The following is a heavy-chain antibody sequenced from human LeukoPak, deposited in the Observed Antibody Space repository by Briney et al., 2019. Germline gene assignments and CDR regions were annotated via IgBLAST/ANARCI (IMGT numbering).Heavy chain of an antibody. CDR3: ARGSYSSGHYYFDY. CDR1: GGTFSSYA. CDR2: IIPILGIA. D-gene: IGHD6-19*01. Sequence: GASVKVSCKASGGTFSSYAISWVRQAPGQGLEWMGRIIPILGIANYAQKFQGRVTITADKSTSTAYMELSSLRSEDTAVYYCARGSYSSGHYYFDYWGQGTLVTVSS. J-gene: IGHJ4*02. V-gene: IGHV1-69*04.